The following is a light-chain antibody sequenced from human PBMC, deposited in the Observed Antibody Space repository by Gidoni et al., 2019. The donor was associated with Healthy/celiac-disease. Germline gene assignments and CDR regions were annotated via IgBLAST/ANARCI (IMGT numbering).Light chain of an antibody. Sequence: LSLSPGERDTLSCRASQSVSSSYLAWYQQKPGQAPRLLIYCASSRATGIPDRFSGSGSGTDFTLTISRLEPEDFAVYYCHQYGSSPTWTFGQGTKVEIK. J-gene: IGKJ1*01. V-gene: IGKV3-20*01. CDR2: CAS. CDR1: QSVSSSY. CDR3: HQYGSSPTWT.